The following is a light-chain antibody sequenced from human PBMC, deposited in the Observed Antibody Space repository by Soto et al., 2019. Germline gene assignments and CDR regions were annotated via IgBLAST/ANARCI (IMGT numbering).Light chain of an antibody. CDR1: QSVLYSSNNKNY. CDR2: WAS. J-gene: IGKJ1*01. CDR3: QQYYLPCT. Sequence: DIVMTQSPDSLAVSLGERATINCKSSQSVLYSSNNKNYLAWYQQKPGQPPKLLIYWASTRESGVPDRFSGSGSGTDFTLTISSLQAEDVAVYYCQQYYLPCTFGQGTKVEIK. V-gene: IGKV4-1*01.